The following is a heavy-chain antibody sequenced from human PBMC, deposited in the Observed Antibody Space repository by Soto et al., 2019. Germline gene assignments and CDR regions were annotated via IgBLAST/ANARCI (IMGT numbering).Heavy chain of an antibody. Sequence: QVQLVESGGGVVQPGRSLRLSCAASGFTFSSYAMHWVRQAPGKGLEWVAVISYDGSNKYYADSVKGRFTISRDNSKNQVYLQMNSLRAEDTAVYYCARCDPAAYWKYFDYWGQGTLVTVSS. CDR1: GFTFSSYA. D-gene: IGHD1-1*01. V-gene: IGHV3-30-3*01. CDR2: ISYDGSNK. J-gene: IGHJ4*02. CDR3: ARCDPAAYWKYFDY.